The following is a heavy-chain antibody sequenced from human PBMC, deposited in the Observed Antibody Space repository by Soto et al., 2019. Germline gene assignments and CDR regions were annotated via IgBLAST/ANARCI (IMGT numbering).Heavy chain of an antibody. CDR2: IAFDGSNN. D-gene: IGHD6-6*01. V-gene: IGHV3-30*03. CDR1: GFTFKTYG. J-gene: IGHJ4*02. Sequence: QVQLVESGGGVVQPGKSLRLSCAASGFTFKTYGMHWVRQAPGKGLEWLAVIAFDGSNNYTADSVKGRFTISRHNSRNTLYLQMDSLRPQDTAMYYCATLSITSRPFDHWGQGTLVTVSS. CDR3: ATLSITSRPFDH.